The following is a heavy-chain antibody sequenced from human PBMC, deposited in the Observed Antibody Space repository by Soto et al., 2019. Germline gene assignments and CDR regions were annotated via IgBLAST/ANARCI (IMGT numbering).Heavy chain of an antibody. J-gene: IGHJ4*02. V-gene: IGHV4-31*03. CDR2: IYSSGNT. Sequence: QVHLQESGPGLVKPSQTLSLTCTVSGGSISSSEYYWSWIRQPPGKGLEWIGYIYSSGNTYYNPSLKSRLTISVDTSKNQFSLKLNSVTAADTALYYCARGLPAATVVTCYFDYWGQGTLVTVSS. D-gene: IGHD4-17*01. CDR3: ARGLPAATVVTCYFDY. CDR1: GGSISSSEYY.